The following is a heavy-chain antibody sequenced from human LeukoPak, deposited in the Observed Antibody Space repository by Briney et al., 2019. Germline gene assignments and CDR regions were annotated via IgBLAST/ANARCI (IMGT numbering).Heavy chain of an antibody. CDR3: ARVHSGWRMIDY. V-gene: IGHV1-2*02. CDR1: GYTFTGYY. J-gene: IGHJ4*02. D-gene: IGHD6-19*01. CDR2: IDPNSGGT. Sequence: ASVKVSRKASGYTFTGYYMHWVRQAPGQGLEWMGWIDPNSGGTNYAQKFQGRVTMTRDTSISTAYMELSRLRSDDTAVYYCARVHSGWRMIDYWGQGTLVTVSS.